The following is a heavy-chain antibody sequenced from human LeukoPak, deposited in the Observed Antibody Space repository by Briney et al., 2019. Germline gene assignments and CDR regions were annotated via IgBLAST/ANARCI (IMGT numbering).Heavy chain of an antibody. CDR1: GFTFDDYG. D-gene: IGHD3-22*01. J-gene: IGHJ3*02. CDR3: ARARKQYYYDDSHHRDASDI. CDR2: INWNGNNV. Sequence: GGSLSLSCAPSGFTFDDYGMNWVRQAPGEGLEWVSNINWNGNNVDYADSVKGRLTTSRDKAKNSLPPQMNSLRAEDTSLYYCARARKQYYYDDSHHRDASDIWGRGTMVIVSS. V-gene: IGHV3-20*04.